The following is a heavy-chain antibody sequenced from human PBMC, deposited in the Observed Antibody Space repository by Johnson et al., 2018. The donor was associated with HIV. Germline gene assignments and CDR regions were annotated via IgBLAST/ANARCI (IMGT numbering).Heavy chain of an antibody. CDR2: ITGSGDT. Sequence: QVQLVESGGGVVQPGGSLRLSCAASGFTFSSYGMHWVRQAPGKGLEYVSRITGSGDTYYADSVKGRFTISRDNSKNTLYLHMRSLRAEDTAVYYCGKARSSGSGAFDIWGQGTMVTVSS. V-gene: IGHV3-NL1*01. J-gene: IGHJ3*02. D-gene: IGHD3-10*01. CDR1: GFTFSSYG. CDR3: GKARSSGSGAFDI.